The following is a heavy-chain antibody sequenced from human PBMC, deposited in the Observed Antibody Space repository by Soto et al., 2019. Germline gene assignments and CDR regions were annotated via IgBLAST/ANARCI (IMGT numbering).Heavy chain of an antibody. V-gene: IGHV4-30-4*01. CDR1: VWSISIAYYY. J-gene: IGHJ6*02. Sequence: TRSLTWHLAVWSISIAYYYLRCNSQTPGKGLEWIGHIFYSGTTDYNPSLKSRLTISVDTSKNHFSLRLPSVTAADTAVYYCARDLWVDPELYYYGMDVWGQGTTVPV. D-gene: IGHD1-7*01. CDR3: ARDLWVDPELYYYGMDV. CDR2: IFYSGTT.